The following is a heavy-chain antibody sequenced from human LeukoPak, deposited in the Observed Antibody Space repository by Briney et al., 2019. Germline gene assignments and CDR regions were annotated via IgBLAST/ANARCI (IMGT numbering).Heavy chain of an antibody. CDR2: IWYDGSEK. Sequence: PGGSLRLSCAASGSTFRTYGMHWVRQAPGKGLEWVAVIWYDGSEKYYADSVKGRFTISRDNFKNTLYLQMDSLRVEDTAVYYCAKDLGSGWYYFDNWGQGTLVTVSS. J-gene: IGHJ4*02. CDR1: GSTFRTYG. CDR3: AKDLGSGWYYFDN. V-gene: IGHV3-33*06. D-gene: IGHD6-19*01.